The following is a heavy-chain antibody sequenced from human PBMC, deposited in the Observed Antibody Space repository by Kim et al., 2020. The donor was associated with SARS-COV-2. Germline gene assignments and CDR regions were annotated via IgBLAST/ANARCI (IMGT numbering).Heavy chain of an antibody. CDR2: IYYSGST. CDR3: ARLITSVTPVNYYYYYYMDV. D-gene: IGHD4-4*01. V-gene: IGHV4-59*08. CDR1: GGSISSYY. Sequence: SETLSLTCTVSGGSISSYYWSWIRQPPGKGLEWIGYIYYSGSTNYNPSLKSRVTISVDTSKNQFSLKLSSVTAADTAVYYCARLITSVTPVNYYYYYYMDVWGKGTTVTVSS. J-gene: IGHJ6*03.